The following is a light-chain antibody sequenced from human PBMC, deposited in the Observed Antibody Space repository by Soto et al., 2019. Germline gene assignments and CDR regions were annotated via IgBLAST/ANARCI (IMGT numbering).Light chain of an antibody. V-gene: IGKV3-11*01. J-gene: IGKJ4*01. CDR3: QQSSSWPLT. Sequence: EIVLTQSPATLSLSPGERATLSCRASQSVFDFLDWLQQKPGQAPRLLIYDASKRAAGIPDRFSGSGSETHFTLTISSLEPEDFAVYYCQQSSSWPLTFGTGTKVEI. CDR2: DAS. CDR1: QSVFDF.